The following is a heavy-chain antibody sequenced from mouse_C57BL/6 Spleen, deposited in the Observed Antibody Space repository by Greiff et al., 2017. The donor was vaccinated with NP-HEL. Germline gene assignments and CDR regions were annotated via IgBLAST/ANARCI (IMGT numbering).Heavy chain of an antibody. V-gene: IGHV14-4*01. J-gene: IGHJ3*01. CDR2: IDPENGDT. D-gene: IGHD2-1*01. Sequence: EVQLQQSGAELVRPGASVKLSCTASGFNIKDDYMHWVKQRPEQGLEWIGWIDPENGDTEYASKFQGKATITADTSSNTAYLQLSSLTYEDTAVYYCTTRLPRFAYWGQGTLVTVSA. CDR3: TTRLPRFAY. CDR1: GFNIKDDY.